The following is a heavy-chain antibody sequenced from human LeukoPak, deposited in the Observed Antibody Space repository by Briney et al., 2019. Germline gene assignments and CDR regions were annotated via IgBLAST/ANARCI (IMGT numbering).Heavy chain of an antibody. V-gene: IGHV3-7*01. D-gene: IGHD5-24*01. CDR1: GFTFSSYW. Sequence: PGGSLRPSCAASGFTFSSYWMSWVRQAPGKGLEWVANIKQDGSEKYYVDSVKGRFTISRDNAKNSLYLQMNSLRAEDTAVYYCARDGDGYRTRDLDYWGQGTLVTVSS. CDR2: IKQDGSEK. J-gene: IGHJ4*02. CDR3: ARDGDGYRTRDLDY.